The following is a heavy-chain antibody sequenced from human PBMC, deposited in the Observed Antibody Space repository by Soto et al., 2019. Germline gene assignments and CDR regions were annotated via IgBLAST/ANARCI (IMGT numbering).Heavy chain of an antibody. CDR3: ARDCSSTSCYTPHYGMDV. CDR1: GFSVSGNY. Sequence: EVQLVESGGGLIQPGGSLRLSCAASGFSVSGNYMSWVRQAPGKGLEWVSVIYSDGSTYYADSVKGRFTISRDNSKNTLYLQMNRLRAEDTAVYYCARDCSSTSCYTPHYGMDVWGQGTTVTVSS. D-gene: IGHD2-2*02. V-gene: IGHV3-53*01. CDR2: IYSDGST. J-gene: IGHJ6*02.